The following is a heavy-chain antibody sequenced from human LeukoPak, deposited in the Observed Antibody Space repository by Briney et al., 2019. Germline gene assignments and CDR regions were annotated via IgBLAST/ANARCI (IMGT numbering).Heavy chain of an antibody. CDR1: GFTFSSYS. V-gene: IGHV3-48*01. CDR2: ISSSSSTI. D-gene: IGHD3-22*01. Sequence: GGSLRLSCAASGFTFSSYSMNWVRQAPGKGLEWVSYISSSSSTIYYADSVKGRFAISRDNAKNPLYLQMNSLRAEDTAVYYCARRSAHYYDSSGYYSKDYYMDVWGKGTTVTVSS. J-gene: IGHJ6*03. CDR3: ARRSAHYYDSSGYYSKDYYMDV.